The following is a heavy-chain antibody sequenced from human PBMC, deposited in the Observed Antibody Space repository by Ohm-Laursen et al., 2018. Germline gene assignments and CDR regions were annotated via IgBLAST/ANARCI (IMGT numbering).Heavy chain of an antibody. J-gene: IGHJ4*02. D-gene: IGHD4-17*01. CDR2: ISSSGSTV. Sequence: SLRLSCSASGFTFSDYYMSWIRQAPGEGLEWVSYISSSGSTVHYADPVEGRFTISRDNAKNSLYLQMNSLRAEDTAVYFCAKPQEGDDYGGYWGQGTLVTVSS. V-gene: IGHV3-11*01. CDR3: AKPQEGDDYGGY. CDR1: GFTFSDYY.